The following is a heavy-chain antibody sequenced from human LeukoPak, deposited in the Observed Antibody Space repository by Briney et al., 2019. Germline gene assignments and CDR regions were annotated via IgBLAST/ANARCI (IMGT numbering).Heavy chain of an antibody. J-gene: IGHJ4*02. CDR3: ARDGLTHSKGPLDY. D-gene: IGHD3/OR15-3a*01. CDR2: IYTSGST. Sequence: SETLSLTCTVSGGSISSGSYYWSWIRQPAGKGLEWIGRIYTSGSTYYNPSLKSRVTISVDTSKNQFSLKLSSVTAADTAVYYCARDGLTHSKGPLDYWGQGTLVTVSS. CDR1: GGSISSGSYY. V-gene: IGHV4-61*02.